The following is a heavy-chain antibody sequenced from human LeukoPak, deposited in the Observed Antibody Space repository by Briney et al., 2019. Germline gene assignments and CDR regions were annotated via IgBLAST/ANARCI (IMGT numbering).Heavy chain of an antibody. CDR2: INHSGST. CDR3: ARAVGSGSFQTYYYYMDV. J-gene: IGHJ6*03. CDR1: GGSFSGYY. D-gene: IGHD3-10*01. Sequence: SETLSLTCAVYGGSFSGYYWSWIRQPPGKGLEWIGEINHSGSTNYNPSLESRVTVSVDTSKNQFSLKLTSVTAADTAVYYCARAVGSGSFQTYYYYMDVWGKGTTVTISS. V-gene: IGHV4-34*01.